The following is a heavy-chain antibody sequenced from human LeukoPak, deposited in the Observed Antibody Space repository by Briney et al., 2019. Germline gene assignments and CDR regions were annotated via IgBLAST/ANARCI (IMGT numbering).Heavy chain of an antibody. CDR2: ISGSGGST. Sequence: GGSLRLSCAASGFTFSSYAMSWVRQAPGKGLEWVSAISGSGGSTYSADSVKGRFTISRDSFKNTLYLQMSSLRAEDTAVYYCVKDRLTYGSGDFDHWGQGTQVTVSS. V-gene: IGHV3-23*01. CDR1: GFTFSSYA. D-gene: IGHD3-10*01. J-gene: IGHJ4*02. CDR3: VKDRLTYGSGDFDH.